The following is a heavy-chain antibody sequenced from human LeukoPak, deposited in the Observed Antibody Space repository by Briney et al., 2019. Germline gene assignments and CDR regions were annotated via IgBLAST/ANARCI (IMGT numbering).Heavy chain of an antibody. Sequence: SGTLSLTCAVYGGSFSGYFWSWIRQPPGKGLEWIGEINHSGRTNYNPSLKSRVTISVDTSKNQFSLKLTSVTAADTAVYYCAKTLSSDWSPFDYWGRGTLVTVSS. CDR1: GGSFSGYF. CDR2: INHSGRT. V-gene: IGHV4-34*01. CDR3: AKTLSSDWSPFDY. J-gene: IGHJ4*02. D-gene: IGHD6-13*01.